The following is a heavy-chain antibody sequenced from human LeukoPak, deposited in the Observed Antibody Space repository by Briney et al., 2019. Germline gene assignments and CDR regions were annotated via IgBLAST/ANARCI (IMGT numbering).Heavy chain of an antibody. D-gene: IGHD1-1*01. CDR2: VDPEDGET. J-gene: IGHJ3*02. CDR3: ARADYEGNNCRDHAFDI. CDR1: GYTFTDYY. V-gene: IGHV1-69-2*01. Sequence: GASVKVSCKASGYTFTDYYMRWVQQAPGKGLEWMGRVDPEDGETIYAEKFQGRVTITADTSTDTAYMELSSLRSEDTAVYYCARADYEGNNCRDHAFDIWGQGTMVTVSS.